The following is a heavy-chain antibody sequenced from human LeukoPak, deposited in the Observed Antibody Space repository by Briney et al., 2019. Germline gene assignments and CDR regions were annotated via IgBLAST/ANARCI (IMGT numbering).Heavy chain of an antibody. Sequence: GRSLRLSCAASGFTFSSYGMHWVRQAPGKGLEWVAVISYDGSNKYYADSVKGRFTISRDNSKNTLYLQMNSLRAEDTAVYYWAKDLSYANWFDPWGQGTLVTVSS. CDR3: AKDLSYANWFDP. CDR2: ISYDGSNK. D-gene: IGHD1-26*01. J-gene: IGHJ5*02. V-gene: IGHV3-30*18. CDR1: GFTFSSYG.